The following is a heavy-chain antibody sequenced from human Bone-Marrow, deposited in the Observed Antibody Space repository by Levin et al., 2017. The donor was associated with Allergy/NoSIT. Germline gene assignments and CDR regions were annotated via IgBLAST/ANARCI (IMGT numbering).Heavy chain of an antibody. CDR3: VKRGAAAGPLDY. CDR2: IGPSGDNT. V-gene: IGHV3-23*01. D-gene: IGHD6-13*01. Sequence: SCAASGFTFSSYAMSWVRQAPGRGLEWVSAIGPSGDNTYYADSVKGRFTISRDNSKTTLYLQMSSLRAEDTALYYCVKRGAAAGPLDYWGQGTRVTVSS. CDR1: GFTFSSYA. J-gene: IGHJ4*02.